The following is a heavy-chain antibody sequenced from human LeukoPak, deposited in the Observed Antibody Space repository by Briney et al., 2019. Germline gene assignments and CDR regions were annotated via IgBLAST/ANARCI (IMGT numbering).Heavy chain of an antibody. CDR3: AKDSSSSRRMYYFDY. V-gene: IGHV3-30*02. CDR2: IRYDGSNK. Sequence: PGGSLRLSCAASGFTFSSYGMHWVRQAPGKGLEWVAFIRYDGSNKYYADSVKGRFTISGDNSKNTLYLQMNSLRAEDTAVYYCAKDSSSSRRMYYFDYWGQGTLVTVSS. J-gene: IGHJ4*02. CDR1: GFTFSSYG. D-gene: IGHD6-19*01.